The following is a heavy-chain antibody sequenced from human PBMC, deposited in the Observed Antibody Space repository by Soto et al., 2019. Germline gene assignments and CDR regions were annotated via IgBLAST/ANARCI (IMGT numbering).Heavy chain of an antibody. J-gene: IGHJ4*02. D-gene: IGHD1-26*01. V-gene: IGHV4-34*01. CDR3: AVDRVGATRFDY. CDR1: GGSFSGYC. CDR2: INHSGST. Sequence: SETLSLTCAVYGGSFSGYCWSWIRQPPGKGLEWIGEINHSGSTNYNPSLKSRVTISVDTSKNQFSLKLSSVTAADTAVYYCAVDRVGATRFDYWGQGTLVTVSS.